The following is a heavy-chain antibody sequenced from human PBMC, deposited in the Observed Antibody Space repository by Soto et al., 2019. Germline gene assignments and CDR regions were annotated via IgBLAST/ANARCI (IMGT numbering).Heavy chain of an antibody. Sequence: PVGSLRLSCAASGFTFSSYSMNWVRQAPGKGLEWVSSISSSSSYIYYADSVKGRFTISRDNAKNSLYLQMNSLRAEDTAVYYCARDLVLMVYAQIHTSAFDYWGQGTLVTVSS. CDR2: ISSSSSYI. V-gene: IGHV3-21*01. J-gene: IGHJ4*02. D-gene: IGHD2-8*01. CDR1: GFTFSSYS. CDR3: ARDLVLMVYAQIHTSAFDY.